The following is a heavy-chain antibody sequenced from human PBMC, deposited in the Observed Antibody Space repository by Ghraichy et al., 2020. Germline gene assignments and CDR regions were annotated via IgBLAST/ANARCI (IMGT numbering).Heavy chain of an antibody. CDR1: GYTFTGYY. J-gene: IGHJ6*02. V-gene: IGHV1-2*02. Sequence: ASVKVSCKASGYTFTGYYMHWVRQAPGQGLEWMGWINPNSGGTNYAQKFQGRVTMTRDTSISTAYMELSRLRSDDTAVYYCARGGLVGAEDYYYGMDVWGQGTTVTVSS. CDR3: ARGGLVGAEDYYYGMDV. CDR2: INPNSGGT. D-gene: IGHD1-26*01.